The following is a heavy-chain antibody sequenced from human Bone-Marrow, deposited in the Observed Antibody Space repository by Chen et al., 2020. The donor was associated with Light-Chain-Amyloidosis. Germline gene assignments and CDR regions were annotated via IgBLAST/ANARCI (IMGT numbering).Heavy chain of an antibody. J-gene: IGHJ4*02. Sequence: EVHLEQSGPEVKKPGESLKISCKGPGYTFPNYWLGWVRQTPGKGLEWMGVIYPDDSDARYSPSFEGQVTISADKSITTAYLQWRSLKASDTAMYYCARRRDGYNFDYWGQGTLVTVSS. V-gene: IGHV5-51*01. CDR1: GYTFPNYW. D-gene: IGHD5-12*01. CDR3: ARRRDGYNFDY. CDR2: IYPDDSDA.